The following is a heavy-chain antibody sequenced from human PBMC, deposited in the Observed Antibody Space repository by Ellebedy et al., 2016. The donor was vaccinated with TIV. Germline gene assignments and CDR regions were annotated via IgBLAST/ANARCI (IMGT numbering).Heavy chain of an antibody. CDR1: GHTFTGYY. D-gene: IGHD2-21*02. V-gene: IGHV1-2*04. CDR3: ARDPRASYCGGDCTPAPWFDP. CDR2: INPNSGGT. Sequence: ASVKVSCXASGHTFTGYYMHWVRQAPGQGLEWMGWINPNSGGTNYAQKFQGWVTMTRDTSISTAYMELSRLRSDDTAVYYCARDPRASYCGGDCTPAPWFDPWGQGTLVTVSS. J-gene: IGHJ5*02.